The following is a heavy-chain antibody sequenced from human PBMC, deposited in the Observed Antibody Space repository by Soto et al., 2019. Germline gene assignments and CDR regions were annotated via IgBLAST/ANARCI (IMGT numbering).Heavy chain of an antibody. CDR2: ISPYNGDT. V-gene: IGHV1-18*01. D-gene: IGHD2-15*01. Sequence: ASVKVSCKASGYIFTSFGISWVRQALGQGLEWVGWISPYNGDTNYIQKLQGRVTMTTDTSTTTAYMELRSLRSDDTAVYYCARSLVVVGGNAFDIWGQGTMVTVSS. J-gene: IGHJ3*02. CDR3: ARSLVVVGGNAFDI. CDR1: GYIFTSFG.